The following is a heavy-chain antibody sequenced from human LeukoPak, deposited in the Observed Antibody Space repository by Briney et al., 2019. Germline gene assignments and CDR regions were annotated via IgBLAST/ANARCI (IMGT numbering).Heavy chain of an antibody. CDR2: IRSSSSTI. V-gene: IGHV3-48*01. CDR3: ARESVAAFNP. CDR1: GFTFSSYS. D-gene: IGHD6-19*01. J-gene: IGHJ5*02. Sequence: GGSLRLSCAASGFTFSSYSMNWVRQAPGKGLEWVSYIRSSSSTIYYADSVKGRFTISRDNSKNTLYLQMNSLRAEDTAVYYCARESVAAFNPWGQGTLVTVSS.